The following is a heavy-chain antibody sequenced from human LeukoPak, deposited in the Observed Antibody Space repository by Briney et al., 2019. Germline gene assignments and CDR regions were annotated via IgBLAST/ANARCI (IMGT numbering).Heavy chain of an antibody. J-gene: IGHJ2*01. CDR3: ARGSGWYRWYFDL. CDR2: IYYSGST. Sequence: SETLSLTCTVSGGSISSYYWSWIRQPPGKGLEWIGYIYYSGSTNYNPPLKSRVTISVDTSKNQFSLKLSSVTAADTAVYYCARGSGWYRWYFDLWGRGTLVTVSS. CDR1: GGSISSYY. V-gene: IGHV4-59*01. D-gene: IGHD6-19*01.